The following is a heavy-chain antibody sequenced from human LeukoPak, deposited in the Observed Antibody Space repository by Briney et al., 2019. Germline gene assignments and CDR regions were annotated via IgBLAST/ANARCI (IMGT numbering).Heavy chain of an antibody. CDR2: IKNDGSST. Sequence: GGSLRLSCAASGFTFSSYEMNWVRQAPGKGLVWVSRIKNDGSSTNYADSVKGRFTISRDNAKNTLYLQMNSLRAEDTAVYYCAREPAVAGNWFDPWGQGTLVTVSS. V-gene: IGHV3-74*01. D-gene: IGHD6-19*01. J-gene: IGHJ5*02. CDR1: GFTFSSYE. CDR3: AREPAVAGNWFDP.